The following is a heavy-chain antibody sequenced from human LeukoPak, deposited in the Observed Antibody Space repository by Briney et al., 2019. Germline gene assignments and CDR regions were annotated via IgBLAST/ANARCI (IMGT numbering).Heavy chain of an antibody. D-gene: IGHD3-10*01. CDR2: ISYDGSNK. J-gene: IGHJ3*02. V-gene: IGHV3-30-3*01. CDR1: GFTFSSYA. Sequence: GGSLRLSCAASGFTFSSYAMHWVRQAPGEGLEWVAVISYDGSNKYYADSVKGRFTISRDNSKNTLYLQMSSLRAEDTAVYYCASSEAAWDAFDIWGQGTMVTVSS. CDR3: ASSEAAWDAFDI.